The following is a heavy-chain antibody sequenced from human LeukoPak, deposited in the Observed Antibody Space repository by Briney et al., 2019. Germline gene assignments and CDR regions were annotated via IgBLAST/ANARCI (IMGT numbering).Heavy chain of an antibody. J-gene: IGHJ3*02. D-gene: IGHD3-9*01. CDR1: GYSISSGYY. CDR3: ARDYRRYFDWLSSPWAFDI. CDR2: IYHSGST. V-gene: IGHV4-38-2*02. Sequence: SETLSLTCTVSGYSISSGYYWGWIRQPPGKGLEWIGSIYHSGSTYYNPSLKSRVTISVDTSKNQFSLKLSSVTAADTAVYYCARDYRRYFDWLSSPWAFDIWGQGTMVTVSS.